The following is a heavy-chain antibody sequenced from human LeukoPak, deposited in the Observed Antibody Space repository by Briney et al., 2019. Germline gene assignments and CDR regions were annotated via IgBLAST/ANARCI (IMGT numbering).Heavy chain of an antibody. Sequence: GGSPRLSWAASGFTFSYAWMNWVRQAPGKGLEWVGRIKSKADGGTTDYAAPVKGRFTISRDDSKNTLYLQMNSLKTEDTAVYYCTTGVAVAGTRDDYWGQGTLVTVSS. CDR3: TTGVAVAGTRDDY. CDR1: GFTFSYAW. J-gene: IGHJ4*02. D-gene: IGHD6-19*01. V-gene: IGHV3-15*01. CDR2: IKSKADGGTT.